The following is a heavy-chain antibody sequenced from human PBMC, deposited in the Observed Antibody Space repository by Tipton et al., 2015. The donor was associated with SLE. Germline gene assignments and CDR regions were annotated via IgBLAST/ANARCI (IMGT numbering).Heavy chain of an antibody. CDR2: IYYSGNT. Sequence: GLVKPSETLYLTCTVSGGSLSSYHWSWIRQPPGKGLEWVGYIYYSGNTYYIPSLKSRVTISVDTSKNQFSLKMRSVTAADTAVYYCARVQRFLRVPSYYYYMDVWGKGTTVTVSS. CDR3: ARVQRFLRVPSYYYYMDV. J-gene: IGHJ6*03. CDR1: GGSLSSYH. V-gene: IGHV4-59*12. D-gene: IGHD3-3*01.